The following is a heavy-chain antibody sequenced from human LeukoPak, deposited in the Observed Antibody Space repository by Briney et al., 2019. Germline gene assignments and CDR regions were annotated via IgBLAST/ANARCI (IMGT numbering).Heavy chain of an antibody. D-gene: IGHD5-24*01. J-gene: IGHJ4*02. Sequence: ASVKVSCKTSGYIFKDFYIHWVPQAPGHGLEWMGWIKPNSGDTNSAQRFQGRVTMTRDTSTGTAYMDLSSLTSDDTAVYFCAKDSSGGYNSHWGQGTLVTVSS. V-gene: IGHV1-2*02. CDR3: AKDSSGGYNSH. CDR1: GYIFKDFY. CDR2: IKPNSGDT.